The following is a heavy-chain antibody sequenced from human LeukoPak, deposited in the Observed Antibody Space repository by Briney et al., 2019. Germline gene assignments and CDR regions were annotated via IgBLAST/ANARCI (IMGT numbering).Heavy chain of an antibody. D-gene: IGHD3-10*01. CDR2: IIPILGIA. Sequence: SVTVSYRASVGTFSIYAIRWVRQAPEQGREWGGRIIPILGIANYAQKFQGRVTITADKSTSTAYMELSSLRSEDTAVYYCASSGSMEGWFDPWGQGTLVTVSS. CDR1: VGTFSIYA. J-gene: IGHJ5*02. CDR3: ASSGSMEGWFDP. V-gene: IGHV1-69*04.